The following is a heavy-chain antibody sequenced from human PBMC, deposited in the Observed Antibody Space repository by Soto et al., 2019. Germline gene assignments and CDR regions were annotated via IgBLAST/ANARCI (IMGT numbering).Heavy chain of an antibody. Sequence: EVQLVESGGGVVQPGGSLRLSCATSGFTFSRYWMTWVRQLPGKGLEWVANINQDGTEKYYLASVKGRFTISRDNAKDSLDLQMNALSADDTAVYYCAKAPDGSGREYYCDYWGQGTLVTVSS. CDR2: INQDGTEK. D-gene: IGHD3-10*01. CDR3: AKAPDGSGREYYCDY. CDR1: GFTFSRYW. V-gene: IGHV3-7*01. J-gene: IGHJ4*02.